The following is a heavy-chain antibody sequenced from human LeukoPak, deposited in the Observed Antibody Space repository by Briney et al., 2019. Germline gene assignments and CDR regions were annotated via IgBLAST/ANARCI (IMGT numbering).Heavy chain of an antibody. CDR2: ISTTGST. Sequence: PSETLSLTCTVSGGSISSGSYYWTWIRQPPGKGLEWIGRISTTGSTNYNPSLKSRVTISVDTSTNQFSLRLSSVTAADTAMYYCARGPFYGDSVRFDYWGQGTLVTVSS. D-gene: IGHD4-17*01. J-gene: IGHJ4*02. V-gene: IGHV4-61*02. CDR3: ARGPFYGDSVRFDY. CDR1: GGSISSGSYY.